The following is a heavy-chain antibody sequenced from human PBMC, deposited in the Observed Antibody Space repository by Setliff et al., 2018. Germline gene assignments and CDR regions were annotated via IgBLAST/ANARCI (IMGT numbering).Heavy chain of an antibody. V-gene: IGHV5-51*01. CDR1: GYNFNSHW. CDR3: ARHRVGNSGYAIPILDF. J-gene: IGHJ4*02. Sequence: PGESLKISCATSGYNFNSHWIAWVRQVPGGGLEWMGLIFPADSETRYSPSFQGQFTMSVDTSINTAYLQWNSLKASDTAIYYCARHRVGNSGYAIPILDFWGQGALVTVSS. D-gene: IGHD5-12*01. CDR2: IFPADSET.